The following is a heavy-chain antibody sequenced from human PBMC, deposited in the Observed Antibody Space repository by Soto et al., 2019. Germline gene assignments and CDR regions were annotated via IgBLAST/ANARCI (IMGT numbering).Heavy chain of an antibody. CDR2: IYPGDSDT. CDR3: ARATYYYDSSGYFDAFDI. CDR1: GYSFTSYW. V-gene: IGHV5-51*01. Sequence: GESLKISCKGSGYSFTSYWIGWVRQMPGKGLEWMGIIYPGDSDTRYSPSFQGQVTISADKSISTAYLQWSSLKASDTAMYYCARATYYYDSSGYFDAFDIWGQGTMVTVS. J-gene: IGHJ3*02. D-gene: IGHD3-22*01.